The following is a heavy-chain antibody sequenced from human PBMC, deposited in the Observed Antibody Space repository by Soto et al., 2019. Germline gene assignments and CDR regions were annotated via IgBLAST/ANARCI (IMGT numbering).Heavy chain of an antibody. CDR2: ISRTGDFI. J-gene: IGHJ3*01. D-gene: IGHD2-21*02. CDR3: ARAMLMLVTSISVIDV. V-gene: IGHV3-21*01. Sequence: EVQLVESGGGLVKPGGSLRLSCEASGFTFSNYDVNWVRQAPGKGLEWVSSISRTGDFIHYADSVKGRFTISRDNAKNSLYLQMNGLRVEDTSVYYCARAMLMLVTSISVIDVWGQGTMVTVSS. CDR1: GFTFSNYD.